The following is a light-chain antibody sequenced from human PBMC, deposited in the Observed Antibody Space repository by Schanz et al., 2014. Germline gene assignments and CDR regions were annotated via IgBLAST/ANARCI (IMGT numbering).Light chain of an antibody. CDR3: QQYYGLPLT. Sequence: DIVMTQSPDSLAVSLGERATINCKSSQSILASSDNKNYLSWYYQKPGQPPRLLIYRASTRESGVPDRFSGSGSGTDFTLTISSLQAEDVAVYYCQQYYGLPLTFGGGTKVEIK. J-gene: IGKJ4*01. CDR2: RAS. V-gene: IGKV4-1*01. CDR1: QSILASSDNKNY.